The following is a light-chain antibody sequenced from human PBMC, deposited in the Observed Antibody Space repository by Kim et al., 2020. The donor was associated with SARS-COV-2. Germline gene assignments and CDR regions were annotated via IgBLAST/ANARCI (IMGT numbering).Light chain of an antibody. CDR1: QSVSSN. Sequence: VAPGERATLSCRASQSVSSNLAWYHQKPGQSPRLLIYGAFRRGTGVPARFSGSGSGTEFTLTISSLQSEDFGTYYCQQYDKWPDTFGQGTKVDIK. CDR3: QQYDKWPDT. CDR2: GAF. J-gene: IGKJ1*01. V-gene: IGKV3-15*01.